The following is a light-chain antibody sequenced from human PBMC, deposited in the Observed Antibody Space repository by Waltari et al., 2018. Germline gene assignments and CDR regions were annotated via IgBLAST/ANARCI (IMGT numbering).Light chain of an antibody. CDR1: QGISSY. CDR3: QELGT. V-gene: IGKV1-9*01. Sequence: DIQLTQSPSFLSASVGDTVTITCRASQGISSYLACYQQKPGKAPKLLIYAASTLQSGVPSRFSGSESGTEFTLTISSLQPDDFATYYCQELGTFGPGTKVDIK. J-gene: IGKJ3*01. CDR2: AAS.